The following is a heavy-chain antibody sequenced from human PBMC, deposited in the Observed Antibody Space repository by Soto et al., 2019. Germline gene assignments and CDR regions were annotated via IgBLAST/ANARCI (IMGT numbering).Heavy chain of an antibody. D-gene: IGHD2-15*01. CDR1: GFTFSSYA. J-gene: IGHJ4*02. CDR2: ISGSGGST. V-gene: IGHV3-23*01. Sequence: GGSLRLSCAASGFTFSSYAMSWVRQAPGKGLEWVSAISGSGGSTYYADSVKGRFTISRDNSKNTLYLQMNSLRAEDTAVYYCAKVLPAVAATQGAITFEDGGVDYWGQGTLVTVSS. CDR3: AKVLPAVAATQGAITFEDGGVDY.